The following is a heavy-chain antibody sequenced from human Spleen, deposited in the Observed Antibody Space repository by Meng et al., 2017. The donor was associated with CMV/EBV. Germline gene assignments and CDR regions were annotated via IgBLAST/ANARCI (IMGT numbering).Heavy chain of an antibody. Sequence: GESLKISCAASGFTFSRFWMSWVRQAPGKGLEWVANIKEDGSDKYYADSVKGRFAISRDNAKNSLYLQMNSLRAEDTAVYYCARGHCINGVCYLSGSAPSYHFDYWGQGTLVTVSS. CDR2: IKEDGSDK. V-gene: IGHV3-7*03. D-gene: IGHD2-8*01. CDR1: GFTFSRFW. J-gene: IGHJ4*02. CDR3: ARGHCINGVCYLSGSAPSYHFDY.